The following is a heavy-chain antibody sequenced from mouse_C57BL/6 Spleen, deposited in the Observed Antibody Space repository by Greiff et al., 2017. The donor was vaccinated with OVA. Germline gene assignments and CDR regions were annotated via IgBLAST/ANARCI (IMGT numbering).Heavy chain of an antibody. Sequence: QVQLQQPGTELVKPGASVKLSCKASGYTFTSYWMHWVKPRPGQGLEWIGNINPSNGGTNYNEKFKSKATLTVDKSSSTAYMQLSSLTSEDAAVYYSARELTGTKDFDYWGQGTTLTVSS. CDR2: INPSNGGT. CDR3: ARELTGTKDFDY. D-gene: IGHD4-1*01. J-gene: IGHJ2*01. CDR1: GYTFTSYW. V-gene: IGHV1-53*01.